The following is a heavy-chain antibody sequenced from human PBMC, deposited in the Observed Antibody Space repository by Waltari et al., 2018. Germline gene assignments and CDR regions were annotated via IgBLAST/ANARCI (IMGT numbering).Heavy chain of an antibody. CDR3: TTDRFD. Sequence: EVQLVESGGGLVLPGVSLRLSCAASGFTFSHTWMGWVRQAPGKGLEWVGRIKSRSAGGTTDYTSPVKGRFTISRDDSQNTLHLQMNSLKTEDTAVYYCTTDRFDWGQGILVTVSS. J-gene: IGHJ4*02. CDR1: GFTFSHTW. V-gene: IGHV3-15*01. CDR2: IKSRSAGGTT. D-gene: IGHD3-16*01.